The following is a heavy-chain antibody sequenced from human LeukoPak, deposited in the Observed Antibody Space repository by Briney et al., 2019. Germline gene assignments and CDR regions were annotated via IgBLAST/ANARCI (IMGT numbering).Heavy chain of an antibody. V-gene: IGHV3-30*04. CDR1: GFTFSTYA. D-gene: IGHD6-13*01. CDR2: ISFDGKNK. J-gene: IGHJ4*02. Sequence: HPGGSLRLSCAASGFTFSTYAIHWVRQAPGKGLEWVTVISFDGKNKYYADSVKGRFTISRDNSKKTLYLQMNSLRAEDTAVYYCARGASSWYIDFDYWGQGTLVTVSS. CDR3: ARGASSWYIDFDY.